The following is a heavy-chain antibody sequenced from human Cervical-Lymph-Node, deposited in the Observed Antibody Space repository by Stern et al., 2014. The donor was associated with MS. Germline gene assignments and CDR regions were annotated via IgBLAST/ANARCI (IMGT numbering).Heavy chain of an antibody. CDR1: GFTFSTYA. Sequence: ELQLVESWGGLVQPGGSLRLSCAASGFTFSTYAMSWVRQAPGKGLEWVSTISAMGGRHHFAVSVTGRFTIFRDNSKNMVFMQMNSLRAEDTAVYYCAKDGGQPAVTVTTMFEDWGQGTLVTVSS. CDR2: ISAMGGRH. J-gene: IGHJ4*02. D-gene: IGHD5-12*01. CDR3: AKDGGQPAVTVTTMFED. V-gene: IGHV3-23*04.